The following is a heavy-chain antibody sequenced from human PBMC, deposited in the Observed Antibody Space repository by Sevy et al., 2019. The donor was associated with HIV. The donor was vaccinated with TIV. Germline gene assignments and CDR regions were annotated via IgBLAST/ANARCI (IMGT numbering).Heavy chain of an antibody. V-gene: IGHV4-61*02. Sequence: SETLSLTCTVSGDSISSGNHWWSWIRQPAGKGLEWIGRIYTSGRTIYNPVLRSRVTMSVDTSTNQFFLNLNSVTAADTAVYYCARDGIRRDYYHGMDVLGQGTTVTVSS. CDR2: IYTSGRT. J-gene: IGHJ6*02. CDR1: GDSISSGNHW. CDR3: ARDGIRRDYYHGMDV. D-gene: IGHD1-26*01.